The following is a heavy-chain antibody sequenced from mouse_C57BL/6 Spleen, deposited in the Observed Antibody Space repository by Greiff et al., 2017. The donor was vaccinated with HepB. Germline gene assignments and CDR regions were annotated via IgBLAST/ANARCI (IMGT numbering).Heavy chain of an antibody. CDR2: INPNNGGT. CDR3: ASPCGTSQLQAMDY. CDR1: GYTFTDYN. D-gene: IGHD1-1*01. J-gene: IGHJ4*01. V-gene: IGHV1-22*01. Sequence: VQLQQSGPELVKPGASVKMSCKASGYTFTDYNMHWVKQSHGKSLEWIGYINPNNGGTSYNQKFKGKATLTVNKSSSTAYMELRSLTSEDSAVYYCASPCGTSQLQAMDYWGQGTSVTVSS.